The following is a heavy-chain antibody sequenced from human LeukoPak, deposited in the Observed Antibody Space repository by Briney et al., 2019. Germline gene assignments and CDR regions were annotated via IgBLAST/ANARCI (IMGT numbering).Heavy chain of an antibody. V-gene: IGHV3-48*04. Sequence: GGSLRLSCEASGFTFSSYSMNWVRQAPGKGLEWISYISSGGSTIYYADPGKGRFTISRDDAKNSLHLQMNSLRAEDTAVYYCATYCSSTSCYMAGLSRGFDIWGQGTMVTVSS. CDR1: GFTFSSYS. CDR2: ISSGGSTI. D-gene: IGHD2-2*02. J-gene: IGHJ3*02. CDR3: ATYCSSTSCYMAGLSRGFDI.